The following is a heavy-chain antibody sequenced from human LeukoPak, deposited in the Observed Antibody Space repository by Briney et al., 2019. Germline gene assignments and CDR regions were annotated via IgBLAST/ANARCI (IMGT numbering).Heavy chain of an antibody. CDR1: GGTFSSYA. D-gene: IGHD5/OR15-5a*01. J-gene: IGHJ4*02. CDR2: IIPIFGTA. Sequence: ASVKVSCKASGGTFSSYAISWVRQAPGQGLEWMGGIIPIFGTANYAQKFQGRVTITADESTSTAYMELSGLRSEDTAVYYCARVDNVYTNYWGQGTLVTVSS. V-gene: IGHV1-69*13. CDR3: ARVDNVYTNY.